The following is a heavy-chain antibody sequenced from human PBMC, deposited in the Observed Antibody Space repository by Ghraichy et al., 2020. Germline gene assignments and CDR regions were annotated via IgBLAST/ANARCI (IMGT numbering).Heavy chain of an antibody. CDR1: GFTFSNAW. Sequence: GESLHISCAASGFTFSNAWMSWVRQAPGKGLEWVGRIKSKTDGGTTDYAAPVKGRFTISRDDSKNTLYLQMNSLKTEDTAVYYCTTSSSSDPPDAFDIWGQGTMVTVSS. CDR2: IKSKTDGGTT. CDR3: TTSSSSDPPDAFDI. D-gene: IGHD6-6*01. V-gene: IGHV3-15*01. J-gene: IGHJ3*02.